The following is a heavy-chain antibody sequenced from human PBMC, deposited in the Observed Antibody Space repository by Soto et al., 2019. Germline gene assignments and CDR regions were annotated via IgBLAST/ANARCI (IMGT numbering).Heavy chain of an antibody. CDR3: ASGRTQYYFDL. Sequence: HLQLQESGPRLVKPSQTLSLTCAVSGDSAPNGYVSWMWIRQPPGKGLEWIGYIYRYGATYVNPSLQSRVNISVDRSKSQFYLNLTSVTAADTAVYYCASGRTQYYFDLWGQGNLVTVSS. V-gene: IGHV4-30-2*01. J-gene: IGHJ4*02. CDR2: IYRYGAT. CDR1: GDSAPNGYVS. D-gene: IGHD1-26*01.